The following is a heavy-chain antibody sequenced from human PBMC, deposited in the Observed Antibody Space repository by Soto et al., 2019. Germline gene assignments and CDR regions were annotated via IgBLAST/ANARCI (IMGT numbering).Heavy chain of an antibody. V-gene: IGHV4-4*02. J-gene: IGHJ5*02. D-gene: IGHD1-7*01. Sequence: LSLTCAVSGDSISGSQWWSWVRLPPGKGLEWIGEISHTGTTNYNPSLKSRVTMSVDTSRNQFFLTLRSVTAADSAVYHCGRESGETWDYEASWGQGTPVTVSS. CDR3: GRESGETWDYEAS. CDR2: ISHTGTT. CDR1: GDSISGSQW.